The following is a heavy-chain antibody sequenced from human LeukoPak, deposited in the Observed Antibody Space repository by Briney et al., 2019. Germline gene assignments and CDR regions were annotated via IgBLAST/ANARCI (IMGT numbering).Heavy chain of an antibody. D-gene: IGHD6-19*01. J-gene: IGHJ2*01. CDR1: GYTFTGHY. CDR3: ARDVYTSGWRYFDL. V-gene: IGHV1-2*02. CDR2: INPNSGDT. Sequence: ASVKVPCKASGYTFTGHYMHWVRQAPGQGPEWMGWINPNSGDTNYAQKFQGRVTLTRDASIGTAYMEMNRLTYDDTAIYYCARDVYTSGWRYFDLWGHGTLVTVSS.